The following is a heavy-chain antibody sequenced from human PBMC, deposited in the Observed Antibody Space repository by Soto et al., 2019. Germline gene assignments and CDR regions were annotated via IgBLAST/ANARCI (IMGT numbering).Heavy chain of an antibody. D-gene: IGHD1-26*01. CDR2: IKSDGSTI. Sequence: PGGSLRLSCAASGFTFSSYWMHWVRQAPGKGLVWVSRIKSDGSTISYADSVKGRFTISRDNAKNTLYLQMNSLRAEDTAVYYCASQGPSGSYDYWGQGTLVTVSS. CDR1: GFTFSSYW. V-gene: IGHV3-74*01. CDR3: ASQGPSGSYDY. J-gene: IGHJ4*02.